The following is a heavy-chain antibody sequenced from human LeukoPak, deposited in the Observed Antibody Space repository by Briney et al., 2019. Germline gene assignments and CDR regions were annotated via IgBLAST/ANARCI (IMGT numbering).Heavy chain of an antibody. V-gene: IGHV4-59*01. D-gene: IGHD3-10*01. CDR3: ARKVRGDDSFDY. CDR1: GGSLSNYY. Sequence: SETLSLTCTVSGGSLSNYYWSWIRQPPGKGLEWIGYIYYSGSTNYNPSLKSRVTISVDTSKNQFSLKLSSVTAADTAVYCCARKVRGDDSFDYWGQGTLVTVSS. CDR2: IYYSGST. J-gene: IGHJ4*02.